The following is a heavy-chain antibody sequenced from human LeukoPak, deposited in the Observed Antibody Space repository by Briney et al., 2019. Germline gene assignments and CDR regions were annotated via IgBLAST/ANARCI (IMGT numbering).Heavy chain of an antibody. CDR1: GFTFSSYA. CDR2: ISYDGSNK. CDR3: ARDIGMAYYYYGMDV. Sequence: PGGSLRLSCAASGFTFSSYAMHWVRQAPGKGLEWVAVISYDGSNKYYADSVKGRFTISRDNSKNTLYLQMNSLRAEDTAVYYCARDIGMAYYYYGMDVWGQGTTVTVSS. J-gene: IGHJ6*02. D-gene: IGHD5-24*01. V-gene: IGHV3-30-3*01.